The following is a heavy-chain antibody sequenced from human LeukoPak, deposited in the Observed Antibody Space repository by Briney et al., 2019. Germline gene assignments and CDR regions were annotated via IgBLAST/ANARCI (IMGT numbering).Heavy chain of an antibody. CDR3: ARVPSKGYDSSGYYYAFDI. D-gene: IGHD3-22*01. CDR1: GFTFSSYW. J-gene: IGHJ3*02. V-gene: IGHV3-7*01. CDR2: IKQDGSEK. Sequence: GGSLRLSCAASGFTFSSYWMSWVRQAPGKGLEWVANIKQDGSEKYYEDSVKGRFTISRDNAKNSLYLQMNSLRAEDTAVYYCARVPSKGYDSSGYYYAFDIWGQGTMVTVSS.